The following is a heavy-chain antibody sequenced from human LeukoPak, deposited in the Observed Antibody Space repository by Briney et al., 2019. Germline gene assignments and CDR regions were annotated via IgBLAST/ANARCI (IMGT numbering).Heavy chain of an antibody. CDR1: GFTFSDYY. Sequence: PGGSLRLSCAASGFTFSDYYMSWIRQAPGKGLEWVSYISSSGSTIYYADSVKGRFTISRDNAKNSLYLQMNSLRAEDTAVYYCARTLAVAGSYYYYYYGMDVWGQGTTVTVSS. V-gene: IGHV3-11*01. D-gene: IGHD6-19*01. J-gene: IGHJ6*02. CDR3: ARTLAVAGSYYYYYYGMDV. CDR2: ISSSGSTI.